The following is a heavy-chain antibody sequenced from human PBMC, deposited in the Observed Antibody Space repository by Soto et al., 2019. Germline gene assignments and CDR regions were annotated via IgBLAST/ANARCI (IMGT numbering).Heavy chain of an antibody. J-gene: IGHJ6*02. D-gene: IGHD3-10*01. Sequence: PSETLSLTCTDSGGSISSGGYYWSWIRQHPGKGLEWIGYIYYSGSTYYNPSLKSRVTISVDTSKNQFSLKLSSVTAADTAVYYCARDRGRFGDVWGQGTTVTVSS. V-gene: IGHV4-31*03. CDR2: IYYSGST. CDR1: GGSISSGGYY. CDR3: ARDRGRFGDV.